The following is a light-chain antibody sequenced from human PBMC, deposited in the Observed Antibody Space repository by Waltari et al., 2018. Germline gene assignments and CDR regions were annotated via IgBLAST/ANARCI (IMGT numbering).Light chain of an antibody. Sequence: DTQMTQSPSSLSASVGDRVTITCRASQSISSYLNWYQQKPGKAPKLLIYAASSLQSGVPSRFSGRGSGTDFTLTIRSLQPEDFATYYCQQSYSTLWTFGQGTKVEIK. CDR3: QQSYSTLWT. CDR2: AAS. V-gene: IGKV1-39*01. CDR1: QSISSY. J-gene: IGKJ1*01.